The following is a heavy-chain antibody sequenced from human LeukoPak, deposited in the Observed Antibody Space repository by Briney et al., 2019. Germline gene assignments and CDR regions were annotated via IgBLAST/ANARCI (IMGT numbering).Heavy chain of an antibody. CDR2: ISSSSSTI. Sequence: GGSLRLSCAASGFTFSSYEMNWARQAPGKGLEWVSYISSSSSTIYYADSVKGRFTISRDNAKNSLYLQMNSLRAEDTAVYYCAREFASHWFDYWGQGTLVTVSS. CDR1: GFTFSSYE. D-gene: IGHD1-1*01. V-gene: IGHV3-48*01. CDR3: AREFASHWFDY. J-gene: IGHJ4*02.